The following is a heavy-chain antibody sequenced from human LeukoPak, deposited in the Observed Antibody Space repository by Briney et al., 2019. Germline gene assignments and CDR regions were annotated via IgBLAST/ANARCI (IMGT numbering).Heavy chain of an antibody. J-gene: IGHJ4*02. CDR2: ISADGRNT. V-gene: IGHV3-23*01. CDR3: VTEVNGHGDVFAY. D-gene: IGHD2-21*02. Sequence: GGSLRLSCTASGFTYDRYGMAWVRQTPVRGLEWVSTISADGRNTHYADSVRGRFTISRDDSKNTLSLQVSSLRAEDTAIHYCVTEVNGHGDVFAYWAQGIQVTVSS. CDR1: GFTYDRYG.